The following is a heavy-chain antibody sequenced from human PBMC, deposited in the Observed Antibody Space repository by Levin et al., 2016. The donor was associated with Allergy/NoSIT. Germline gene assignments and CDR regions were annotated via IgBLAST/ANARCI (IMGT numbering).Heavy chain of an antibody. J-gene: IGHJ6*02. CDR3: ARDTAMDGMDV. V-gene: IGHV1-3*01. Sequence: WVRQAPGQRLEWMGWINAGNGNTKYSQKFQGRVTITRDTSASTAYMELSSLRSEDTAVYYCARDTAMDGMDVWGQGTTVTVSS. D-gene: IGHD5-18*01. CDR2: INAGNGNT.